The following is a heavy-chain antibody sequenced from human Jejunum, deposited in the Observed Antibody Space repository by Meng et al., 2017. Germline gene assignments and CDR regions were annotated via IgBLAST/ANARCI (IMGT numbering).Heavy chain of an antibody. V-gene: IGHV4-34*01. Sequence: QVKLQPWGAGLLKPSETLSLTCAVYGGSISDYYWTWIRQPPGKGLEWIGEINDNGSTSYNPSLKSRVTISVDTSRGQFYLRVSSVTAADTAVYYCARGNEYSNYGADFWGQGTLVTVSS. J-gene: IGHJ4*02. CDR2: INDNGST. CDR1: GGSISDYY. D-gene: IGHD4-11*01. CDR3: ARGNEYSNYGADF.